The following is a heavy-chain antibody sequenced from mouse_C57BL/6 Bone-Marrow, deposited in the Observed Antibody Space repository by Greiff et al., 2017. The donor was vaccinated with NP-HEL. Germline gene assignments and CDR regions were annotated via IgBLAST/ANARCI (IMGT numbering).Heavy chain of an antibody. Sequence: QVQLQQSGAELMKPGASVKLSCKATGYTFTGYWIEWVKQRPGHGLEWIGEILPGSGSTNYNEKFKGKATFTADTSSNTAYMQLSSLTTEDSAIYYCASEDYDTCFAYWGQGTLVTVSA. J-gene: IGHJ3*01. CDR1: GYTFTGYW. CDR2: ILPGSGST. D-gene: IGHD2-4*01. V-gene: IGHV1-9*01. CDR3: ASEDYDTCFAY.